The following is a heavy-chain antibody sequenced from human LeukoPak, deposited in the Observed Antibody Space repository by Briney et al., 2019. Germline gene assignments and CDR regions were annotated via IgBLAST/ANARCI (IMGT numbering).Heavy chain of an antibody. V-gene: IGHV1-69*05. CDR2: IIPIFGTA. J-gene: IGHJ2*01. CDR1: GGTSSSYA. D-gene: IGHD6-13*01. CDR3: ARPTRIAAAGRYFDL. Sequence: SVKVSCKASGGTSSSYAISWVRQAPGQALEWMGGIIPIFGTANYAQKFQGRVTITRDESTSTAYMELSSLRSEDTAVYYSARPTRIAAAGRYFDLWGRGTLVTVSS.